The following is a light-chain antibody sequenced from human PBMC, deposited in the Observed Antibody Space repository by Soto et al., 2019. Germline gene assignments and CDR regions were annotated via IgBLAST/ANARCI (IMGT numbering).Light chain of an antibody. CDR3: QQRASCPDT. CDR2: DAS. V-gene: IGKV3-11*01. J-gene: IGKJ2*01. CDR1: RTVFTS. Sequence: EIALTQSPATLSLSPGERATLSCMALRTVFTSLIWYQQKPGQAPRLLIYDASNRATYLPARFSGTGSGTDFRLTISSLEPEDFALYFCQQRASCPDTFGPGTKLEIK.